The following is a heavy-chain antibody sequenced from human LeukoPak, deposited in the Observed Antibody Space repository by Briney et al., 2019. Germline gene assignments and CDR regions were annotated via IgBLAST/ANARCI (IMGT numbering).Heavy chain of an antibody. J-gene: IGHJ3*02. D-gene: IGHD1-26*01. V-gene: IGHV4-30-2*01. Sequence: SETLSLTCTVSGGSISSGGYYWSWIRQPPGKGLEWIGYIYHSGSTYYNPSLKSRVTISVDRSKNQFSLKLSSVTAADTAVYYCARRMGATSDAFDIWGQGTMVTVSS. CDR2: IYHSGST. CDR1: GGSISSGGYY. CDR3: ARRMGATSDAFDI.